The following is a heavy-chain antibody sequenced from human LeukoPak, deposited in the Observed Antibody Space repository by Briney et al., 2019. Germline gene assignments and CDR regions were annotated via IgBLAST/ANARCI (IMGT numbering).Heavy chain of an antibody. D-gene: IGHD3-16*01. V-gene: IGHV3-23*01. CDR1: GFTFSSDA. J-gene: IGHJ5*02. CDR3: AKDDNYIRFLS. Sequence: GGSLRLSCAASGFTFSSDAMRWVRQAPGKGLEWVSAISSSGGNRYYADSVKGRFTISRDNSKNTLYLQMNSLRAEDTAVYYCAKDDNYIRFLSWGQGTLVTVSS. CDR2: ISSSGGNR.